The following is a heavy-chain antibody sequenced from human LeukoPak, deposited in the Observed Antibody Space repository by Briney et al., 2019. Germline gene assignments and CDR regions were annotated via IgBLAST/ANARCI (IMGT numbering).Heavy chain of an antibody. CDR1: GFTFSSYG. CDR3: AKDGYYYDSSGYPNAFDI. D-gene: IGHD3-22*01. V-gene: IGHV3-33*06. J-gene: IGHJ3*02. CDR2: IWYDGSNK. Sequence: PGGSLGLSCVASGFTFSSYGMQWVRQAPGKGLEWVAVIWYDGSNKYYADSVKGRFTISRDNSKNTLYLQMNSLRAEDTAVYYCAKDGYYYDSSGYPNAFDIWGQGTMVTVSS.